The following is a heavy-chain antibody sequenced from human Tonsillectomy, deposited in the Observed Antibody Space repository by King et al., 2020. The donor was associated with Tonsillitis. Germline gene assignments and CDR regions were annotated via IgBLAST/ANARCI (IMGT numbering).Heavy chain of an antibody. D-gene: IGHD3-22*01. CDR1: GGSISSYY. CDR3: ARGVYDSSGYLDY. V-gene: IGHV4-59*01. J-gene: IGHJ4*02. Sequence: QLQESGPGLVKPSETLSLTCTVSGGSISSYYWSWIRPPPGKGLEWIGYIYYSGSTNYNPSLKSRVTISVDTSKNQFSLKLSSVTAADTAVYYCARGVYDSSGYLDYWGQGTLVTVSS. CDR2: IYYSGST.